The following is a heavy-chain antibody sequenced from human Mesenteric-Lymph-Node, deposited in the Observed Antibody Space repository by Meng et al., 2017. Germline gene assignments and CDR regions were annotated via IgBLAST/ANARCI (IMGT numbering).Heavy chain of an antibody. V-gene: IGHV4-31*03. CDR1: GGSVSSGDYY. D-gene: IGHD6-19*01. Sequence: QLQLQESGPGLVKPSETLSLTCTVSGGSVSSGDYYWTWIRQHPGKGLEWFGHIYYSGSTFYNPSLKRRVIISIDTSKNQFSLNLRSVTAADTAVYYCARVSSGWDYFDYWGQGTLVTVSS. CDR2: IYYSGST. CDR3: ARVSSGWDYFDY. J-gene: IGHJ4*02.